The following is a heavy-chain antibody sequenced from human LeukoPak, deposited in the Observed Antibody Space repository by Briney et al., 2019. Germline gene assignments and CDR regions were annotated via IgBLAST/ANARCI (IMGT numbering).Heavy chain of an antibody. V-gene: IGHV4-4*07. D-gene: IGHD3-9*01. CDR2: VYRSGDT. J-gene: IGHJ6*02. Sequence: PSETLSLTCSVSGGSISTYYWSWIRQPAGKGLGWIGRVYRSGDTNYNPSLKSRVTMSVDTSKNQISLRLRSVTAADTAVYYCARDDFEYSVHNGMDVWGQGTTVTVSS. CDR1: GGSISTYY. CDR3: ARDDFEYSVHNGMDV.